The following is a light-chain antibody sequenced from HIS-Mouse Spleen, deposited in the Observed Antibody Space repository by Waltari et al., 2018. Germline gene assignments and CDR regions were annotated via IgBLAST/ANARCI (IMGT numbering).Light chain of an antibody. J-gene: IGLJ2*01. V-gene: IGLV3-27*01. CDR2: KDS. CDR1: VLAKKY. Sequence: SYELTQPSSVSVSPGQTARITCSGDVLAKKYARWFQQKPGQAPVLVIYKDSERPSGIPERFSGSSLGTTVTLTISGAQVEDEADYYCYSAADNNVVFGGGTK. CDR3: YSAADNNVV.